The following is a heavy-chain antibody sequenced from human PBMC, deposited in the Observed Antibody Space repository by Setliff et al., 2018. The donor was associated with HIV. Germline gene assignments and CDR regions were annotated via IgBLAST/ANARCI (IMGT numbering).Heavy chain of an antibody. D-gene: IGHD1-26*01. J-gene: IGHJ4*02. CDR3: ARLGAVPKMEAFDY. CDR1: GYSFTTLW. Sequence: GESLKISCQASGYSFTTLWIAWVRQTPGKGLEWMGIIYPGDSQTKYNPSFQGQVTISVDKSINTAYLQWSSLKASDTAMYYCARLGAVPKMEAFDYWGQGTLVTVSS. CDR2: IYPGDSQT. V-gene: IGHV5-51*01.